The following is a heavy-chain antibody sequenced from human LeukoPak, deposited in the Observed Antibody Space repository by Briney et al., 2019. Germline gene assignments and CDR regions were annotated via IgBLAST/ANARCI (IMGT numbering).Heavy chain of an antibody. V-gene: IGHV1-2*02. CDR1: GYSFTAFY. J-gene: IGHJ4*02. D-gene: IGHD3-10*01. Sequence: VASVKVSCKASGYSFTAFYIHWVRQAPGQGLEWMGWIHPRRGDTNYAQKFQGRVTMTRDTSINTAYLDLSSLRSDDTAVYYCARDGDYGTGSYYRGCIDSWGQVTPVTVSP. CDR3: ARDGDYGTGSYYRGCIDS. CDR2: IHPRRGDT.